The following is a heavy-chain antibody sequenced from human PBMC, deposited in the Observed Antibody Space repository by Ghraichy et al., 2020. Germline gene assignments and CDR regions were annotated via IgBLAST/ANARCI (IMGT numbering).Heavy chain of an antibody. J-gene: IGHJ6*03. CDR1: GGSLSGYY. CDR3: ARGRKTTVVRGVLLGHAFYSYYMDV. Sequence: SQTLSLTCAVYGGSLSGYYWSWIRQSPGKGLEWIGEINHSGSSNYNPSLKSRVTISVDTSKNQFSLKVRSVTAADTAIYSCARGRKTTVVRGVLLGHAFYSYYMDVWGRGTTVTVSS. V-gene: IGHV4-34*01. D-gene: IGHD3-10*01. CDR2: INHSGSS.